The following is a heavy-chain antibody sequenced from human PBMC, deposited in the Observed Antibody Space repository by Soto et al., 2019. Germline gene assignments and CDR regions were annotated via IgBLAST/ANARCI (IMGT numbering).Heavy chain of an antibody. CDR3: ARGLYCSGGSCYEFAAFDI. CDR1: GFSVSSNY. V-gene: IGHV3-53*04. J-gene: IGHJ3*02. Sequence: GGSLRLSCAASGFSVSSNYMSWVRQAPGKGLEWVSVIYSGGSTYYADSVKGRFTISRHNSKNTLYLQMNSLRAEDTAVYYCARGLYCSGGSCYEFAAFDIWGQGTMVTVSS. CDR2: IYSGGST. D-gene: IGHD2-15*01.